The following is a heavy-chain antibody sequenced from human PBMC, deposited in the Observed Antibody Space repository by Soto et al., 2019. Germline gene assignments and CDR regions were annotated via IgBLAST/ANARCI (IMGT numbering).Heavy chain of an antibody. Sequence: QVQLQESGPGLVKASGTLSLTCAVSSGPIRSSNWWSWVRQSPGKGLEWIGEIFHNGNTYYNPSLNSRVTISVDTSKNQFSLNLRSVTAADTAVYYCARRTWGMDVWGQGTTVTVSS. CDR3: ARRTWGMDV. CDR1: SGPIRSSNW. V-gene: IGHV4-4*02. D-gene: IGHD2-8*01. J-gene: IGHJ6*02. CDR2: IFHNGNT.